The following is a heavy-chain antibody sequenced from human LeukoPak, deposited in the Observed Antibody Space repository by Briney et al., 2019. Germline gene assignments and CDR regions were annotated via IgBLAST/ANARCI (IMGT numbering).Heavy chain of an antibody. CDR2: INPYSGAT. CDR3: ARDGACSSTSCQNFDY. D-gene: IGHD2-2*01. V-gene: IGHV1-2*02. CDR1: GYTFTGYY. Sequence: ASVKVSCTASGYTFTGYYIHWVRQAPGQGLEWMGWINPYSGATNYVQKFQGRVTMTTDTSINTAYMDLSSLRSDDTAMYYCARDGACSSTSCQNFDYWGQGTLVTVSS. J-gene: IGHJ4*02.